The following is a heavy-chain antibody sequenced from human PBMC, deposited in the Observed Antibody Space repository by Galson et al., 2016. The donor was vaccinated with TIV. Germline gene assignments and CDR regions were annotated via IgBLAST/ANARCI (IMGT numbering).Heavy chain of an antibody. J-gene: IGHJ4*02. V-gene: IGHV3-53*01. CDR3: ATRSVWAPR. Sequence: SLRLSCAASGFTFDDYAMHWVRQAPGKGLEWVSLIYSGGGTAYADSVKGRFTISRDSSKNSLYLQMDSLRAEDTAVYYCATRSVWAPRWGQGTLVTVSS. CDR1: GFTFDDYA. D-gene: IGHD6-19*01. CDR2: IYSGGGT.